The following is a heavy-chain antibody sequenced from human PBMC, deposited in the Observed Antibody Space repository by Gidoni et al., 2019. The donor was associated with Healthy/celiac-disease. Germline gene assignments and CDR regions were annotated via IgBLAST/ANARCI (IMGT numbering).Heavy chain of an antibody. CDR2: ISSSSSYI. J-gene: IGHJ4*02. CDR1: GFPFSSYS. CDR3: ARDLWAGAAAGTGGY. Sequence: EVQLVESGGGLVKPGGSLRLSGAASGFPFSSYSMNWVRQAPGKGLEWVSSISSSSSYIYYADSVKGRFTISRDNAKNSLYLQMNSLRAEDTAVYYCARDLWAGAAAGTGGYWGQGTLVTVSS. V-gene: IGHV3-21*01. D-gene: IGHD6-13*01.